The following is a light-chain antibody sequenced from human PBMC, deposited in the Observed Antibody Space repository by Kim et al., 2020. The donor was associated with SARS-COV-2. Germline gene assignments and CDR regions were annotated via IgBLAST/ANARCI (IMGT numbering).Light chain of an antibody. J-gene: IGLJ2*01. CDR1: NIEKKN. Sequence: VSVALGQTATITCGGNNIEKKNVHWYQQKPGQAPVVVIYRDRNRPSGIPERFSGSNSGNAATLTISRAQAGDEADYYCQVWDTTAVFGGGTQLTVL. V-gene: IGLV3-9*01. CDR3: QVWDTTAV. CDR2: RDR.